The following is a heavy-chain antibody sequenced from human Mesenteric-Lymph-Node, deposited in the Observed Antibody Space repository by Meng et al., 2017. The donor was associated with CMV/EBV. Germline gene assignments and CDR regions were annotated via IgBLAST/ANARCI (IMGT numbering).Heavy chain of an antibody. CDR1: GYTFTSYG. CDR3: ARAAGRRTWTSFDP. D-gene: IGHD1-1*01. J-gene: IGHJ5*02. V-gene: IGHV1-8*03. Sequence: ASVKVSCKASGYTFTSYGISWVRQAPGQGLEWMGWMNPNSGNIDYAQKFQGRVTITRNTSISTAYMELSSLRSEDTAVYYCARAAGRRTWTSFDPWGQGTLVTVSS. CDR2: MNPNSGNI.